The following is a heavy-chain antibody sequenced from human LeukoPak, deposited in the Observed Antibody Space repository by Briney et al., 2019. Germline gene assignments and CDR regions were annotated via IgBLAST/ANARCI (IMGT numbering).Heavy chain of an antibody. V-gene: IGHV4-4*02. D-gene: IGHD6-19*01. J-gene: IGHJ5*02. CDR1: GGSISSSNW. CDR3: ARWYSSGWYRWFDP. CDR2: IYHSGST. Sequence: SGTLSLTCAVSGGSISSSNWWSWVRQPPGKGLEWIGEIYHSGSTNYNPSLKSRVTISVDKSKNQFSLKLSSVTAAGTAVYYCARWYSSGWYRWFDPWGQGTLVTVSS.